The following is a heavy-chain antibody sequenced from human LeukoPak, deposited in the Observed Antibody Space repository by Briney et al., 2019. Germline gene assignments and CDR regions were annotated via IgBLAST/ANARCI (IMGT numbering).Heavy chain of an antibody. CDR1: GFTFSDYW. D-gene: IGHD3-10*01. CDR2: IKQGGSQK. Sequence: GGSLRLSCAASGFTFSDYWISWVRQAPGKGLEWVANIKQGGSQKSYVYSVKGRFTISRDNAEMSVYLQMNSLRAEDTAVYFCVREDGGGFGSWGRGTLVSVSS. CDR3: VREDGGGFGS. V-gene: IGHV3-7*01. J-gene: IGHJ5*01.